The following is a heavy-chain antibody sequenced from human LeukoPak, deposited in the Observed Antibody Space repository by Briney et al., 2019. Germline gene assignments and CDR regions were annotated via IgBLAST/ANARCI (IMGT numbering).Heavy chain of an antibody. CDR3: ASVGYGSGWKPPPADY. CDR1: GFSFTTYG. Sequence: QPGRSLRLSCASSGFSFTTYGTHWVRQAPGKGLQWVAHIRHDGSNQVYADSVNGRFTIYRDNSKNTLLLHMNSLRSEDTAVYFCASVGYGSGWKPPPADYWGQGTLVTVSS. CDR2: IRHDGSNQ. J-gene: IGHJ4*02. V-gene: IGHV3-30*02. D-gene: IGHD6-19*01.